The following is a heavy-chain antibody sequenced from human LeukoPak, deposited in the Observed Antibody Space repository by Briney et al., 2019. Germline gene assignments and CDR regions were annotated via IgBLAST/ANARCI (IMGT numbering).Heavy chain of an antibody. J-gene: IGHJ4*02. CDR3: ARVGGSSVFDY. CDR2: IDTDGSST. D-gene: IGHD3-10*01. V-gene: IGHV3-74*01. CDR1: GFTFSSYW. Sequence: PGGSLRLSCAASGFTFSSYWMHWVRQAPGKGLVWVSRIDTDGSSTSYADSVKGRFTVSRDNAKNTLYLQMNSLRAEDTAVYYCARVGGSSVFDYWGQGTLVTVSS.